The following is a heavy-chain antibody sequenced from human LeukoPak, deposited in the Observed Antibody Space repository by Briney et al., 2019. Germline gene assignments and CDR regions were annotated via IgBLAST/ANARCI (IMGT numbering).Heavy chain of an antibody. J-gene: IGHJ5*02. CDR3: ARGDPYYDSSGYYGFDP. D-gene: IGHD3-22*01. V-gene: IGHV3-21*01. CDR1: GFTFSSYS. Sequence: GGSLRLSCAASGFTFSSYSMNWVRQAPGKGLEWVSSISSSSSYIYYADSVKGRFTISRDNAKNSLYLQMNSLRAEDTAAYYCARGDPYYDSSGYYGFDPWGQGTLVTVSS. CDR2: ISSSSSYI.